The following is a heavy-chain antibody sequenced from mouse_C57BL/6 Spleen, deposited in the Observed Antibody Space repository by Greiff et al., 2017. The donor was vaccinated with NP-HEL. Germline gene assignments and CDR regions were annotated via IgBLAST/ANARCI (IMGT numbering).Heavy chain of an antibody. Sequence: EVQLQQSGPELVKPGASVKIPCKASGYTFTDYNMDWVKQSHGKSLEWIGDINPNNGGTIYNQKFKGKATLTVDKSSSTAYMELRSLTSEDTAVYYCARGGSNSFDDWGQGTTLTVSS. D-gene: IGHD1-1*01. CDR1: GYTFTDYN. J-gene: IGHJ2*01. V-gene: IGHV1-18*01. CDR3: ARGGSNSFDD. CDR2: INPNNGGT.